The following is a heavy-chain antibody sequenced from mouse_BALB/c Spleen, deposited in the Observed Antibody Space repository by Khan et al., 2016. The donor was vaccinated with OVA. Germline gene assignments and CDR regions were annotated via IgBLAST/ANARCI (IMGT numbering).Heavy chain of an antibody. CDR1: GYTFSSYW. Sequence: QVQLQQSGAELMKPGASVKISCKATGYTFSSYWIEWVKQRPGHGLEWIAEILPGRGNSNYNEKFKGKATFTADTSSNIAYMQLNSLTSEDSAVYYCARGAGTTYGMYYWGQGTSVTVSS. V-gene: IGHV1-9*01. D-gene: IGHD4-1*01. J-gene: IGHJ4*01. CDR2: ILPGRGNS. CDR3: ARGAGTTYGMYY.